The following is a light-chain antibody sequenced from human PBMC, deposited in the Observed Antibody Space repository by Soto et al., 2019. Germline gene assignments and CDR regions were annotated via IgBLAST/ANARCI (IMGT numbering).Light chain of an antibody. CDR2: GNN. J-gene: IGLJ1*01. CDR3: KSYDSSLSGYV. V-gene: IGLV1-40*01. Sequence: QSALTQPPSVSGAPGQRVTISCTGSSANIGAAYNVDWYQQLPGTAPKLLIYGNNNRPSGVPARFSGSKSGSSASLAIAGLQAEDERDYYCKSYDSSLSGYVFGTRTKVTV. CDR1: SANIGAAYN.